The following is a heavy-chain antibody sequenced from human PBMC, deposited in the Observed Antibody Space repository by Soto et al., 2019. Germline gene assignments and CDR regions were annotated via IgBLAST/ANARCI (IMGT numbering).Heavy chain of an antibody. V-gene: IGHV5-51*01. J-gene: IGHJ6*02. D-gene: IGHD2-21*01. CDR2: IYPGDLDT. CDR1: EYNFIYYW. CDR3: ARRGCGGGKRCYSLDV. Sequence: PGESLKISCKASEYNFIYYWIGWVRQTPGKGLDWMGSIYPGDLDTIYSPSFQGQVTISVDRSIDTAYLQWNSLRASDTAIYFCARRGCGGGKRCYSLDVWGQGTTVTVSS.